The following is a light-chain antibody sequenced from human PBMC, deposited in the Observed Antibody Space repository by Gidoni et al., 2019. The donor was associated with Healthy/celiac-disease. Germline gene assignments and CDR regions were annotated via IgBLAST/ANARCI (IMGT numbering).Light chain of an antibody. J-gene: IGLJ1*01. Sequence: QSALTQPPSAKGSPGQSVTISCTGTSSDVGGYNYVSWYQQHPGKAPKLMIDEVSKRPSRGPDRFSGSKSGNTASLTVSGRQAEDEADYYCSSYAGSNNSYVFGTGTKVTVL. CDR2: EVS. CDR3: SSYAGSNNSYV. CDR1: SSDVGGYNY. V-gene: IGLV2-8*01.